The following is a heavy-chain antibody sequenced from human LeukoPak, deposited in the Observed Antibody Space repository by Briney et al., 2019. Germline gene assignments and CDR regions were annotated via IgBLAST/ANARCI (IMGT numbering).Heavy chain of an antibody. CDR1: GFTFSTYA. D-gene: IGHD4-17*01. J-gene: IGHJ4*02. CDR3: AKDRLVATVTTTGNHDS. CDR2: ISGSGGST. Sequence: GGSLRLSCAASGFTFSTYAMSWVRQAPGKGLEWVSAISGSGGSTYYADSVKGRFTISRDNSKNTLYPQMNSLRAEDTAVYYCAKDRLVATVTTTGNHDSWGQRTLVTVSS. V-gene: IGHV3-23*01.